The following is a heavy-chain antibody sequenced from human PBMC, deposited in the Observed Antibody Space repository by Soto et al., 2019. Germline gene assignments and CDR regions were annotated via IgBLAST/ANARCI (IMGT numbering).Heavy chain of an antibody. Sequence: QITLNESGPTVVRPTETLTLTCRFSGFSLTTSGVGVGWIRQSPGKAPEWLALTYWDDDKRYSASLKSKLTITKHTSNNQVVLTVSDVDPTDTATYYCAHRVLRTVFGLVTTTAIYFDFWGEGTPVAVSS. V-gene: IGHV2-5*02. CDR2: TYWDDDK. CDR3: AHRVLRTVFGLVTTTAIYFDF. D-gene: IGHD3-3*01. CDR1: GFSLTTSGVG. J-gene: IGHJ4*02.